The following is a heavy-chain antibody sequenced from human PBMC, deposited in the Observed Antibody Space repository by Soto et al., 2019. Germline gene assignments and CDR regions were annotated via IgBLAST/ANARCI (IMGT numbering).Heavy chain of an antibody. V-gene: IGHV4-30-2*02. J-gene: IGHJ4*02. CDR2: IYHRGNT. Sequence: SETLSLTCSVSGGSLSDGDYFWSWIRQPPGKGLEWIGHIYHRGNTYSNPSLKSRVTISVDTSKNQFSLNLSSVTASDTAMYYCYGRGGIWGQRTPVTVSS. CDR1: GGSLSDGDYF. D-gene: IGHD3-10*01. CDR3: YGRGGI.